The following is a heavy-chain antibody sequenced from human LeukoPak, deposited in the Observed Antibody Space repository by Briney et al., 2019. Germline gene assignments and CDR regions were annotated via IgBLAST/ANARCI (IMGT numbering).Heavy chain of an antibody. CDR3: ARDEGEYYDILTGYFPFDY. CDR2: ISAYNGNT. CDR1: GYTFTSYG. D-gene: IGHD3-9*01. J-gene: IGHJ4*02. V-gene: IGHV1-18*01. Sequence: ASVKVSCKASGYTFTSYGISWVRQAPGQGLEWMGWISAYNGNTNYAQKLQGRVTMTTGTSTSTAYMELRSLRSDDTAVYYCARDEGEYYDILTGYFPFDYWGQGTLVTVSS.